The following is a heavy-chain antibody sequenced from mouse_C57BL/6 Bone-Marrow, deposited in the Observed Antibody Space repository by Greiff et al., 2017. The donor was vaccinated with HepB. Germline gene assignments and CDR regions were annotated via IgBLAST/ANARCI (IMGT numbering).Heavy chain of an antibody. CDR2: INHDGSST. Sequence: EVNVVESEGGLVQPGSSMKLSCTASGFTFSDYYMAWVRQVPEKGLEWVANINHDGSSTYYLDSLKSRFIISRDNAKNILYLQMSSLKSEDTATYYCARERNSSYDAMDYWGQGTSVTVSS. D-gene: IGHD1-1*01. J-gene: IGHJ4*01. V-gene: IGHV5-16*01. CDR1: GFTFSDYY. CDR3: ARERNSSYDAMDY.